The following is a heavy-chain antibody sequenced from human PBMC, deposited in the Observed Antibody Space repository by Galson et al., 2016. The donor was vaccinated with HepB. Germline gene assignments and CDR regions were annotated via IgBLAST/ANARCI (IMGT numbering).Heavy chain of an antibody. D-gene: IGHD2-15*01. CDR2: VYYSGNS. CDR3: ARHRRVRAYSNYFDY. J-gene: IGHJ4*02. CDR1: GGSISSSSYY. Sequence: SETLSLTCTVSGGSISSSSYYWGWIRQPPGKGLQWIGSVYYSGNSDYNPSLKTLVTISIHTSKYQFSLNLNSVTAADTAVYSCARHRRVRAYSNYFDYWGQGALVTVSS. V-gene: IGHV4-39*01.